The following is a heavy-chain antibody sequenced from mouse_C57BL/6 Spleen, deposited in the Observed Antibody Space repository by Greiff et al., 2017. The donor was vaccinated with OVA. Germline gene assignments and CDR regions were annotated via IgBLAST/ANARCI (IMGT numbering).Heavy chain of an antibody. J-gene: IGHJ2*01. Sequence: VQLQQSGPELVKPGASVKMSCKASGYTFTDYNMHWVKQSHGKSLEWIGYINPNNGGTSYNQKFKGKATLTVNKSSSTAYMELRSLTSEDSAVYYCARGGYGSSYGYFDYWGQGTTLTVSS. V-gene: IGHV1-22*01. D-gene: IGHD1-1*01. CDR1: GYTFTDYN. CDR3: ARGGYGSSYGYFDY. CDR2: INPNNGGT.